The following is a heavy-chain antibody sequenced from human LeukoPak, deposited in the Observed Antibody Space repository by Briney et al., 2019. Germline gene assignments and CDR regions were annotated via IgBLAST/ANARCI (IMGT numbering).Heavy chain of an antibody. J-gene: IGHJ4*02. CDR1: GFTFSSYA. CDR2: ISGSGGST. V-gene: IGHV3-23*01. D-gene: IGHD6-13*01. Sequence: PGGSLRLSCAASGFTFSSYAMSWAPKPQGRGLEWVSAISGSGGSTYYADSVKGRFTISRDNSKNTLYLQMNSLRAEDTAVYYCAKGGSTTYWGQGTLVTVSS. CDR3: AKGGSTTY.